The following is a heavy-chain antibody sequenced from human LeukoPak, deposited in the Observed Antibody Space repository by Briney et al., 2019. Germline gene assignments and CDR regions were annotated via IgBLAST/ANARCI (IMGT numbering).Heavy chain of an antibody. D-gene: IGHD5-24*01. J-gene: IGHJ4*02. CDR2: INPDSGDT. CDR3: AKVLDGYIQRDYFDY. V-gene: IGHV1-2*02. Sequence: ASVKVSCKASGYTFTGYYIHWVGQAPGQGLEWMGWINPDSGDTKYAQKFQGRVTVTRDTSISTAYMELSSLRSDDTAVYYCAKVLDGYIQRDYFDYWGQGTLVIVSS. CDR1: GYTFTGYY.